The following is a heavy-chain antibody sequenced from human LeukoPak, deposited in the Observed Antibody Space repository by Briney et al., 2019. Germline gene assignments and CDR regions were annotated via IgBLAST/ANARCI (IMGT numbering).Heavy chain of an antibody. D-gene: IGHD2-2*01. Sequence: EPGGSLRLSCAASGFTFSSYAMHWVRQAPGKGLEWVAVISYDGSNKYYADSVKGRFTISRDNSKNTLYLQMNSMRAEDTAVYYCARGRRMWDLVPAAYFDYWGQGTLVTVSS. CDR3: ARGRRMWDLVPAAYFDY. J-gene: IGHJ4*02. V-gene: IGHV3-30-3*01. CDR1: GFTFSSYA. CDR2: ISYDGSNK.